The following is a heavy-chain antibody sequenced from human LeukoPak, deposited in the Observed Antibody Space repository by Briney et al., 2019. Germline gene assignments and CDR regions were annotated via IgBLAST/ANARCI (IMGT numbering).Heavy chain of an antibody. CDR2: CNPNTGGT. CDR3: ARDVKDALKYQYDSTGHFGTFDF. CDR1: GYTFSGDF. J-gene: IGHJ4*02. D-gene: IGHD3-22*01. Sequence: ASVTVSCTTSGYTFSGDFIYWMRQDPGQGREGLGGCNPNTGGTNYAPKFQGRVTLTMDTSTSTVYMDLSRLSSDDAAVYYCARDVKDALKYQYDSTGHFGTFDFWGQGTLVTVSS. V-gene: IGHV1-2*02.